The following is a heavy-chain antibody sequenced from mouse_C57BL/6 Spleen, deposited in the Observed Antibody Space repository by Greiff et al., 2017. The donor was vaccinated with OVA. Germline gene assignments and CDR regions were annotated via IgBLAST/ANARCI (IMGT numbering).Heavy chain of an antibody. D-gene: IGHD1-1*01. V-gene: IGHV1-81*01. CDR2: IYPRSGNT. CDR3: ARLDYYGSSSYYAMDY. Sequence: VQLVESGAELARPGASVKLSCKASGYTFTSYGISWVKQRTGQGLEWIGEIYPRSGNTYYNEKFKGKATLTADKSSSTAYMELRRLTSEDSAVYFWARLDYYGSSSYYAMDYWGQGTSVTVSS. CDR1: GYTFTSYG. J-gene: IGHJ4*01.